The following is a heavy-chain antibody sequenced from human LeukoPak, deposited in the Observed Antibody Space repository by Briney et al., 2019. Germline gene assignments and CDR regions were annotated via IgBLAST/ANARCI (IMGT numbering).Heavy chain of an antibody. V-gene: IGHV1-3*01. J-gene: IGHJ4*02. CDR2: INAGNGNT. CDR3: TRGIWSSHNKDYYVDY. Sequence: ASVKVSCKASGYTFTNYAMNWVRQAPGQRLEWMGWINAGNGNTKSSQRFQDRVTITRDTSASTAYMELNSLRSEDTAVYYCTRGIWSSHNKDYYVDYWGQGSLVTVSS. CDR1: GYTFTNYA. D-gene: IGHD2-2*01.